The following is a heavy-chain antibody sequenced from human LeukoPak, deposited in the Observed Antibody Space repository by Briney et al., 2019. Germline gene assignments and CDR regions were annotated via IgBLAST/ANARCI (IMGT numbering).Heavy chain of an antibody. Sequence: GGSLRLSCAASGFTFSTYGMHWVRQAPGKGLEWVTIISCDGTNKYYADSVKGRFTISRDNSKNTLDLQMDSLRAEDTAVYYCAKDLAPHRDGSHHGADAWGQGTLVTVSS. CDR3: AKDLAPHRDGSHHGADA. CDR1: GFTFSTYG. D-gene: IGHD5-24*01. CDR2: ISCDGTNK. J-gene: IGHJ5*02. V-gene: IGHV3-30*18.